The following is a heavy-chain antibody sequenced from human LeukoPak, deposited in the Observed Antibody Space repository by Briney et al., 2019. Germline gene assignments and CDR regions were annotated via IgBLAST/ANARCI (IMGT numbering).Heavy chain of an antibody. D-gene: IGHD3-10*01. V-gene: IGHV3-48*01. Sequence: GGSLRLSCAASGFTFSSYSMNWVRQAPGKGLEWVPYISSSSSTIYYADSVKGRFTISRDNSKNTQYLQMNSLRAEDTAVYYCAREQSKVVRGVIRSSFDYWGQGTLVTVSS. J-gene: IGHJ4*02. CDR3: AREQSKVVRGVIRSSFDY. CDR2: ISSSSSTI. CDR1: GFTFSSYS.